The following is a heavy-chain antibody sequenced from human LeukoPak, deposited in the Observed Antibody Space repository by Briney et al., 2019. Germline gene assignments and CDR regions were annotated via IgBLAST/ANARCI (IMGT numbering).Heavy chain of an antibody. CDR3: ARRYFDS. J-gene: IGHJ4*02. V-gene: IGHV3-7*01. CDR2: IKQDGSEI. CDR1: GFTFSDYW. Sequence: GGSLRLSCAASGFTFSDYWMSWVRQAPGKGLEWVANIKQDGSEIYYVASVKGRFTISRDNTKNSLYLQMNSLRAEDTAVYYCARRYFDSWGQGTLVTVSS.